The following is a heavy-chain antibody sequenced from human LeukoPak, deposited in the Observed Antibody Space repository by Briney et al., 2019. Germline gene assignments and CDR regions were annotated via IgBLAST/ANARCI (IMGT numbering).Heavy chain of an antibody. J-gene: IGHJ5*02. CDR3: AKTIVVVPAAIDWFDP. V-gene: IGHV3-7*03. Sequence: GGSLRLSCAASGFTFSAYWMGWVRQAPGKGLEWVANIDQDGTDEYYVDSVKGRFTISRDNARNSLYLQMNSLRAEDAAVYYCAKTIVVVPAAIDWFDPWGQGTLVTVSS. D-gene: IGHD2-2*02. CDR2: IDQDGTDE. CDR1: GFTFSAYW.